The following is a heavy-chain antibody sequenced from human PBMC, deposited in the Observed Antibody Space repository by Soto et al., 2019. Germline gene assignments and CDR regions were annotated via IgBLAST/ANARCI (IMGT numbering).Heavy chain of an antibody. Sequence: EVQLLESGGDLVQPGGSLRLSCVASGFTFYSHAMSWVRQAPGKGLEGVSGTSARGGVTYYADSVKGRFTMSRDNAKNTLWLQMNSLRVEDTAVYYCVDGGAIGRPPLDPWGQGTLVIVSS. CDR1: GFTFYSHA. CDR3: VDGGAIGRPPLDP. V-gene: IGHV3-23*01. D-gene: IGHD6-6*01. J-gene: IGHJ5*02. CDR2: TSARGGVT.